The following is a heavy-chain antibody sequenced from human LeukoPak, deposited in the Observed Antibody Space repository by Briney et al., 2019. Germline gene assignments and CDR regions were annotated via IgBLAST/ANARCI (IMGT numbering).Heavy chain of an antibody. CDR3: ARDYYDSSGYLN. CDR1: GGTFSSYT. V-gene: IGHV1-69*04. J-gene: IGHJ4*02. CDR2: IIPILGIA. Sequence: ASVKVSCKASGGTFSSYTISWVRQAPGQGREWMGRIIPILGIANYAQKFQGRVTINVDKSTSTAYMELSSLRSDDTAVYYCARDYYDSSGYLNWGQGTLVTVSS. D-gene: IGHD3-22*01.